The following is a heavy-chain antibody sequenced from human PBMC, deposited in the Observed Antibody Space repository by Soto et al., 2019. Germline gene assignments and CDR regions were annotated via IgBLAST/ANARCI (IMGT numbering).Heavy chain of an antibody. D-gene: IGHD6-6*01. Sequence: QVQLVQSGAEVRTPGSSLTVSCKAIGFAFTTNDIHWVRQAPGQRLEWMGWMNVNTDSTDSAEDFEGRLLMTWNTSISTAYLELTGLKSKDTAVYYCARELVEVASIRLDPWGQGTHVTVS. CDR3: ARELVEVASIRLDP. CDR1: GFAFTTND. J-gene: IGHJ5*02. V-gene: IGHV1-8*02. CDR2: MNVNTDST.